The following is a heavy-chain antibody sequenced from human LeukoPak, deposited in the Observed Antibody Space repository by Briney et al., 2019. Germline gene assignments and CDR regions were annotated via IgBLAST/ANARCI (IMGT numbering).Heavy chain of an antibody. CDR3: ARAYSSSSNWFDP. J-gene: IGHJ5*02. CDR1: GFAFSTYA. V-gene: IGHV3-30*03. Sequence: SGGSLRLSCSASGFAFSTYAMHWVRQAPGKGLEWVAVISYDGSYKDYGDPVKGRFTLSRDNSKSTVFLEMSSLRAEDTAVYYCARAYSSSSNWFDPWGQGTLVTVSS. D-gene: IGHD6-6*01. CDR2: ISYDGSYK.